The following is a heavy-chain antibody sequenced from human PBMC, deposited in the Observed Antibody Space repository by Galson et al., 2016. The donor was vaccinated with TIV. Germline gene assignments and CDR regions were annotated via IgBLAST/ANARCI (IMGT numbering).Heavy chain of an antibody. D-gene: IGHD3-22*01. V-gene: IGHV1-46*01. CDR1: GYTFTWHY. J-gene: IGHJ4*02. CDR2: IKPITGIT. Sequence: VKVSCKASGYTFTWHYIHWVRQATGQGLEWMGIIKPITGITTYAQNIQGRVTMTRDTSTSTVQMQLSSLRSEDTAGYYCARWLDSSGYYYFDYWGQGSLITVSS. CDR3: ARWLDSSGYYYFDY.